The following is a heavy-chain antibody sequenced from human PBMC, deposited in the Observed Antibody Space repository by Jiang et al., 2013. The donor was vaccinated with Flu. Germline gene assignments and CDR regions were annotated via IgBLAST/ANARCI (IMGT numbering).Heavy chain of an antibody. CDR1: GNSFTNYW. CDR2: IHARDSNT. J-gene: IGHJ4*02. D-gene: IGHD4-23*01. CDR3: TRAINGNFFFDY. Sequence: VSGNSFTNYWIGWVRQMPGKGLEWMGIIHARDSNTKYNPPFQGQVTISVDKSINTAYLQWSSLTASDTAMFYCTRAINGNFFFDYYGQGTLVTVSS. V-gene: IGHV5-51*01.